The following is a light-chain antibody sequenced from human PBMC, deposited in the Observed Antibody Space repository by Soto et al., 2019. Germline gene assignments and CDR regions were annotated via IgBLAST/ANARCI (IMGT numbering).Light chain of an antibody. CDR3: QQYNNWPRAT. CDR1: QSINSN. J-gene: IGKJ4*01. CDR2: LAS. Sequence: EIVMTQSPATLSLSPGERATLSCGASQSINSNLAWYQHKPGQRPRLFIFLASSRAAGIPARFSGSGSGTEFNLTISGLQSEDFAVYYCQQYNNWPRATFGGGTRVEIK. V-gene: IGKV3-15*01.